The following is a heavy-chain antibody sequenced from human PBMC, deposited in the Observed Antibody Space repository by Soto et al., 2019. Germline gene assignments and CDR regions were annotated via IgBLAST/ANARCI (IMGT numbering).Heavy chain of an antibody. D-gene: IGHD3-3*01. V-gene: IGHV4-39*01. CDR3: VRSYDFWSGYSLYFDY. J-gene: IGHJ4*02. CDR1: GGSISSSSYY. CDR2: IYYSGSN. Sequence: PSETLSLTCTVSGGSISSSSYYWGWIRQPPGKGLEWIGSIYYSGSNYYNPSLKSRVTISVDTSKNKFSLKLSSVPAADTAVYYCVRSYDFWSGYSLYFDYWGQGTLVTVSS.